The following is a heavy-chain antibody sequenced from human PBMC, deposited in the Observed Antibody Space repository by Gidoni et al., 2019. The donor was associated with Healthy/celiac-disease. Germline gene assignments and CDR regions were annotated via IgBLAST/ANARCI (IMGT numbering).Heavy chain of an antibody. Sequence: QVQLVESGGGVVQPGRSLRLSCAASGFTFSSYGMHWVRQAPGKGLEWVAVIWYAGSNKYYADSVKGRFTISRDNNKNTLYLQMNSLRAEDTAVYYCARDLQQGRGYYDILTGYWISAAGMDVWGQGTTVTVSS. CDR3: ARDLQQGRGYYDILTGYWISAAGMDV. CDR2: IWYAGSNK. CDR1: GFTFSSYG. J-gene: IGHJ6*02. D-gene: IGHD3-9*01. V-gene: IGHV3-33*01.